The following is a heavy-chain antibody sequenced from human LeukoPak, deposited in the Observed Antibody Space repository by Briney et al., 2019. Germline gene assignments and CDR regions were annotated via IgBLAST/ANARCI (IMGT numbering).Heavy chain of an antibody. D-gene: IGHD6-6*01. CDR2: IKQDGSEK. J-gene: IGHJ5*02. CDR3: ARDIGLRKAAPPGWFDP. Sequence: PGGSLRLSCAASGSTFSSYWVSWVRQAPGKGLEWVASIKQDGSEKYCVDSVKGRFTISRDNANNSLYLQMNSLRADDTAAYYCARDIGLRKAAPPGWFDPWGQGALVTVSS. V-gene: IGHV3-7*01. CDR1: GSTFSSYW.